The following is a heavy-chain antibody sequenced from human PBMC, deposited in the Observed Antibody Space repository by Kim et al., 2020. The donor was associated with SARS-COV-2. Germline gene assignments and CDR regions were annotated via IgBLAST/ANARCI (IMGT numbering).Heavy chain of an antibody. D-gene: IGHD3-3*01. CDR3: AKDQHPDYDFWSGHRNYYYYGMDV. J-gene: IGHJ6*02. V-gene: IGHV3-23*01. CDR2: ISGSGGST. Sequence: GGSLRLSCAASGFTFSSYAMSWVRQAPGKGLEWVSAISGSGGSTYYADSVKGRFTISRDNSKNTLYLQMNSLRAEDTAVYYCAKDQHPDYDFWSGHRNYYYYGMDVWGQGTTVTVSS. CDR1: GFTFSSYA.